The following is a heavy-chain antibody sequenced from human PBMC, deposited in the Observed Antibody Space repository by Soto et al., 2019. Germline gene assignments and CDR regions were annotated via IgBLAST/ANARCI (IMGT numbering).Heavy chain of an antibody. J-gene: IGHJ4*02. CDR2: IYYSGST. V-gene: IGHV4-61*01. D-gene: IGHD2-15*01. CDR3: ARRGYCSGGSCYCDY. Sequence: LSLTCTVSGGSVSSGSYYWSWIRQPPGKGLEWIGYIYYSGSTNYNPSLKSRVTISVDTSKNQFSLKLGSVTAADTAAYYCARRGYCSGGSCYCDYWGQGTLVTVSS. CDR1: GGSVSSGSYY.